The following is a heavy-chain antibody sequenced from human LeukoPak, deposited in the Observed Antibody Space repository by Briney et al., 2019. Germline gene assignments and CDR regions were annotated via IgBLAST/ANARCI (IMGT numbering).Heavy chain of an antibody. CDR2: IIPIFGTA. Sequence: SVKVSCKAPGGTFSSYAISWVRQAPGQGLEWMGGIIPIFGTANYAQKFQGRVTITTDESTSTAYMELSSLRSEDTAVYYCARAGEQIGYYFDYWGQGTLATVSS. J-gene: IGHJ4*02. V-gene: IGHV1-69*05. CDR1: GGTFSSYA. D-gene: IGHD4-17*01. CDR3: ARAGEQIGYYFDY.